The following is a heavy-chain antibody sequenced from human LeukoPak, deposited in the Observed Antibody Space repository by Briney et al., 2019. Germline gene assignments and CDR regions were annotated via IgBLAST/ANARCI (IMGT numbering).Heavy chain of an antibody. CDR3: ARGHGLASYYGSDAAWFDP. D-gene: IGHD3-10*01. Sequence: SQTLSLTCTVSGDSINNGGYYWSWIRQHPGKGLEWIGDISASGNTYYNPSLKSRVTISVDTSKNQFSLNLSSVTAADTAVYYCARGHGLASYYGSDAAWFDPWGQGTQVIVSS. J-gene: IGHJ5*02. CDR1: GDSINNGGYY. V-gene: IGHV4-31*03. CDR2: ISASGNT.